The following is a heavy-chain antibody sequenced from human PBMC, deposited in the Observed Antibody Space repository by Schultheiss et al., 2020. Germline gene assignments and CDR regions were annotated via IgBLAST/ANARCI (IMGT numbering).Heavy chain of an antibody. CDR2: IYHSGST. Sequence: SETLSLTCAVSGGSISSGGYSWSWIRQPPGKGLEWIGYIYHSGSTNYNPSLKSRVTISVDTSKNQFTLKLSSVTAADTAVYYCARDALDHGDPYYFDYWGQGTLVTVSS. D-gene: IGHD4-17*01. V-gene: IGHV4-30-2*03. CDR3: ARDALDHGDPYYFDY. J-gene: IGHJ4*02. CDR1: GGSISSGGYS.